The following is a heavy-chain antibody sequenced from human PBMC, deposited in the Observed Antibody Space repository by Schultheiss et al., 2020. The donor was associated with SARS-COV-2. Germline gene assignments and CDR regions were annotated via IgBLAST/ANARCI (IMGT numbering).Heavy chain of an antibody. CDR2: IYYSGST. CDR1: GGSISSYY. V-gene: IGHV4-59*12. J-gene: IGHJ4*02. D-gene: IGHD3-10*01. CDR3: ARGSITMVQGVIPFDY. Sequence: SETLSLTCTVSGGSISSYYWSWIRQPPGKGLEWIGYIYYSGSTNYNPSLKSRVTISVDTSKNQFSLKVRSVTAADTAVYYCARGSITMVQGVIPFDYWGQGTLVTVSS.